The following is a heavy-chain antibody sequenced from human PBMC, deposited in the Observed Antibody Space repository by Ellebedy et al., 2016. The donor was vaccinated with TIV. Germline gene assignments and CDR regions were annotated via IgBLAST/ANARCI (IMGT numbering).Heavy chain of an antibody. V-gene: IGHV1-18*04. CDR1: GYTFTSYG. Sequence: AASVKVSCKASGYTFTSYGISWARQAPGQGLEWMGWISAYNGNTNYAQKLQGRVTMTTDTSASTAYMELRSLRSDDTAVYYCARDRAGSGTYSHAFDIWGQGTMVTVSS. D-gene: IGHD3-10*01. CDR3: ARDRAGSGTYSHAFDI. J-gene: IGHJ3*02. CDR2: ISAYNGNT.